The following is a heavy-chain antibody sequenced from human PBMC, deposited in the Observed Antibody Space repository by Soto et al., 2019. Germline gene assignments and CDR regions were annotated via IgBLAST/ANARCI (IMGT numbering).Heavy chain of an antibody. CDR3: AKVTSSGYYLGVDAFDI. J-gene: IGHJ3*02. V-gene: IGHV3-23*01. Sequence: GESLKISCAASGFTFSSYAMSWVRQAPGKGLEWVSAISGSGGSTYYADSVKGRFTISRDNSKNTLYLQMNSLRAEDTAVYYCAKVTSSGYYLGVDAFDIWGQGTMVTVSS. D-gene: IGHD3-22*01. CDR2: ISGSGGST. CDR1: GFTFSSYA.